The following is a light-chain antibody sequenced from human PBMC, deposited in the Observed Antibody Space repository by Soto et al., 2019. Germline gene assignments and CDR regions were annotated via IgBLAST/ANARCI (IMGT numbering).Light chain of an antibody. V-gene: IGLV2-8*01. CDR3: SSYAGSKNFV. CDR2: EVT. J-gene: IGLJ1*01. CDR1: SSDVGYYDY. Sequence: QSVLTQPPSASGFPGQSVTISCTGTSSDVGYYDYVSWYQQHPGKAPKLVIYEVTKRPSGVPDRVSASKSGNTASLTVSGLRAEDEADYYCSSYAGSKNFVFGSGTKVTVL.